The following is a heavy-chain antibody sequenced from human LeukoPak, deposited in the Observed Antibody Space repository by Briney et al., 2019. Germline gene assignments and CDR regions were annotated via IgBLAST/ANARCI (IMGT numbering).Heavy chain of an antibody. D-gene: IGHD2-15*01. CDR2: ISFDGSNK. CDR1: GFTFSSYG. CDR3: AKGTGYCSGGSCYYGVDY. Sequence: PGRSLRLSCAASGFTFSSYGMQWVRQAPGKGLEWVAVISFDGSNKYYADSVKGRFTISRDNSKNTLYLQMNSLRAEDTAVYYCAKGTGYCSGGSCYYGVDYWGQGTLATVS. V-gene: IGHV3-30*18. J-gene: IGHJ4*02.